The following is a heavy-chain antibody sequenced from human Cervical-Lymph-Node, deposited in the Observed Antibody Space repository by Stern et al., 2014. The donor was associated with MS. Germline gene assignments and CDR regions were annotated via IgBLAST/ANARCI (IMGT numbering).Heavy chain of an antibody. J-gene: IGHJ4*02. CDR1: GFTFSTYS. CDR2: IGSSGSYT. V-gene: IGHV3-21*01. D-gene: IGHD6-13*01. Sequence: EVQLVESGGGLVKPGGSLRLSCSASGFTFSTYSMTWVRQAPGKGLEWDSSIGSSGSYTYYADSVKGRFTIYRDNAKNSLYLQMNGLRAEDAGVYYCGGSTAAVGTEIHYWGQGSQVTVSS. CDR3: GGSTAAVGTEIHY.